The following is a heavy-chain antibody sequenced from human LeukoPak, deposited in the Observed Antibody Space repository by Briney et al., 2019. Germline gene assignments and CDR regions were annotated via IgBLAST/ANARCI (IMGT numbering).Heavy chain of an antibody. CDR2: ISSSGSTI. D-gene: IGHD3-10*01. CDR3: ARGEYYYGSGSYYTDAFDI. Sequence: GGSLRLSCAASGFTFSDYYMSWIRQAPGKGLEWVSYISSSGSTIYYADSVKGRFTISGDNAKNSLYLQMNSLRAEDTAVYYCARGEYYYGSGSYYTDAFDIWGQGTMVTVSS. V-gene: IGHV3-11*01. J-gene: IGHJ3*02. CDR1: GFTFSDYY.